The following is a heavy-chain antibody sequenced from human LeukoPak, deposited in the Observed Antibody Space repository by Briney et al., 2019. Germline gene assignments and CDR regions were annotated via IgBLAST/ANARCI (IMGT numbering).Heavy chain of an antibody. Sequence: GGSLRLSCAASGFTFRSYAMNWVRQAPGKGLEWVSSISGSGGSTYYADSVKGRFTISRDNSKNTPYLQMNNLRPEDTAVYYCAREGIPFGMVVTHFDFWGQGTLVTVSS. D-gene: IGHD3-22*01. V-gene: IGHV3-23*01. CDR2: ISGSGGST. CDR3: AREGIPFGMVVTHFDF. J-gene: IGHJ4*02. CDR1: GFTFRSYA.